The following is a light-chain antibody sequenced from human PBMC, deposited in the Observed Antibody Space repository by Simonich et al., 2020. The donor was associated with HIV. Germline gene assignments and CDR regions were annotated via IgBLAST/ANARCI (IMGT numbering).Light chain of an antibody. CDR1: QGVSNN. J-gene: IGKJ1*01. CDR2: GAS. V-gene: IGKV3-15*01. CDR3: QQYNKWPPWT. Sequence: EIVMTQSPATLSVSPGERATLSCRASQGVSNNLAWYQQKPGQAPRLLIYGASTRATGIPARFSGSGSGTEFNLTISSMQSEDLAVYYCQQYNKWPPWTFGQGTKVEIK.